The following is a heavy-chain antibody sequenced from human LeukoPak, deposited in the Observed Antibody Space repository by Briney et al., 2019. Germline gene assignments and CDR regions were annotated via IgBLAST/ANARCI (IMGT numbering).Heavy chain of an antibody. V-gene: IGHV4-4*02. CDR1: GRSISSSNW. Sequence: SETLSLTCAVSGRSISSSNWWSWVRQPPGKGLEWIGEIYHSGSTNYNPSLKSRVTISVDTSKNQFSLKLSSVTAADTAVYYCARAYDSSGYQPESFDYWGQGTLVTVSS. CDR3: ARAYDSSGYQPESFDY. D-gene: IGHD3-22*01. CDR2: IYHSGST. J-gene: IGHJ4*02.